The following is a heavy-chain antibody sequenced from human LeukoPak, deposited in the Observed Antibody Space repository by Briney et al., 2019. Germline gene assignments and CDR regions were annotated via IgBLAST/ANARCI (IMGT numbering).Heavy chain of an antibody. CDR3: ARKGEDYSLDY. J-gene: IGHJ4*02. CDR2: IIPILGIA. CDR1: GGTFSSYT. D-gene: IGHD4-11*01. Sequence: GSSVKVSCKASGGTFSSYTISWVRQAPGQGLEWVGRIIPILGIANYAQKFQGRVTITADKSTSTAYMELSSLRSEDTAVYYCARKGEDYSLDYWGQGTLVTVSS. V-gene: IGHV1-69*02.